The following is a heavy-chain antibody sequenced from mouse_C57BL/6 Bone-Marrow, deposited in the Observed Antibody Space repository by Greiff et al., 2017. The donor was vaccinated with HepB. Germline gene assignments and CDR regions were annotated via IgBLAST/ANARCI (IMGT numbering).Heavy chain of an antibody. Sequence: EVKLMESGGGLVQPGGSLKLSCAASGFTFSDYYMYWVRQTPEKRLEWVAYISNGGGSTYYPDTVKGRFTISRDNAKNTLYLQMSRLKSEDTAMYYCASPGYYYAMDYWGQGTSVTVSS. D-gene: IGHD4-1*01. CDR2: ISNGGGST. V-gene: IGHV5-12*01. CDR3: ASPGYYYAMDY. CDR1: GFTFSDYY. J-gene: IGHJ4*01.